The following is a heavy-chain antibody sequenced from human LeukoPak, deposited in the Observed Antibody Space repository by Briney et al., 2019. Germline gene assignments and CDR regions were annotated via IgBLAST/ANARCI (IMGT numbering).Heavy chain of an antibody. Sequence: GASVKVSCKASGYTFTSYGISWVRQAPGQGLEWMGWISAYNGNTNYAQKLQGRVTMTTDTSTSTAYMELRSLRSDDTAVYYCARYSGSYEVNYYYYYGMDVWGQGTTVTVSS. D-gene: IGHD1-26*01. J-gene: IGHJ6*02. CDR3: ARYSGSYEVNYYYYYGMDV. CDR1: GYTFTSYG. CDR2: ISAYNGNT. V-gene: IGHV1-18*01.